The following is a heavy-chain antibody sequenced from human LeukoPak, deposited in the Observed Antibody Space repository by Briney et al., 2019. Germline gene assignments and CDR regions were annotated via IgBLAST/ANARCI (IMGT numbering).Heavy chain of an antibody. J-gene: IGHJ4*02. CDR3: ARWLVGATCFDY. CDR2: TYYSGST. CDR1: GGSISSSSYY. Sequence: PSETLSLTCSVSGGSISSSSYYWGWIRQPPGKGLEWIGSTYYSGSTYYNPSLKSRVTRSVDTFKNQFSLKLSSVPAADTAVYYCARWLVGATCFDYWGQGTLVTVSS. D-gene: IGHD1-26*01. V-gene: IGHV4-39*07.